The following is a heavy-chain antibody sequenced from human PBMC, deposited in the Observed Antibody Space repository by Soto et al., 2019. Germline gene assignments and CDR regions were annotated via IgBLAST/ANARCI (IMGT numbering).Heavy chain of an antibody. D-gene: IGHD6-13*01. CDR3: AHGGSSPKNWFDP. J-gene: IGHJ5*02. CDR2: INAGNGNT. CDR1: GYTFTSYA. V-gene: IGHV1-3*01. Sequence: GASVKVSCKTSGYTFTSYAMHWVRQAPGQRLEWMGWINAGNGNTKYSQKFQGRVTITRDTSASTAYMELSSLRSEDTAVYYCAHGGSSPKNWFDPWGQGTLVTVSS.